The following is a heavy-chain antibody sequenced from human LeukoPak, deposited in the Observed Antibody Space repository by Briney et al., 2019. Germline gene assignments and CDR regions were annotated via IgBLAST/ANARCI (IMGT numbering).Heavy chain of an antibody. V-gene: IGHV1-2*02. J-gene: IGHJ4*02. Sequence: ASVKVSCKASGYTFTGYYIHWVRQAPGQGLEWMGWINPNSGGTNYAQKFQGRVTMTRDTSISTAYMELSRLRSDDTAVYYCARLISGYDYGRFDYWGQGTLVTVSS. CDR2: INPNSGGT. D-gene: IGHD5-12*01. CDR1: GYTFTGYY. CDR3: ARLISGYDYGRFDY.